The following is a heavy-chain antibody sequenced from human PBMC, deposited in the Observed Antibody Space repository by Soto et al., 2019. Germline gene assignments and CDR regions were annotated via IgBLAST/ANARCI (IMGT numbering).Heavy chain of an antibody. CDR1: GGSFSGYY. CDR2: INHSGST. Sequence: SETLSLTCAVYGGSFSGYYWSWIRQPPGKGLEWIGEINHSGSTNYNPSLKSRVTISVDTSKNQFSLKLSSVTAADTAVYYCARGTSETYYYDSSGYYYFDYWGQGTLVTVSS. D-gene: IGHD3-22*01. CDR3: ARGTSETYYYDSSGYYYFDY. V-gene: IGHV4-34*01. J-gene: IGHJ4*02.